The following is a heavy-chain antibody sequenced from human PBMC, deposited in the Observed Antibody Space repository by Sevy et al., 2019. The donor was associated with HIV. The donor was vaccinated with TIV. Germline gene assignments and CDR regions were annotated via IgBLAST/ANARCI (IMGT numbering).Heavy chain of an antibody. CDR1: GYTFTSYD. V-gene: IGHV1-8*01. CDR2: MNPNSGNT. CDR3: ASKKGRHGILAAYYYYGMDV. D-gene: IGHD3-3*01. Sequence: ASVKVSCKASGYTFTSYDINWVRQATGQGLEGMGWMNPNSGNTGYAQKFQGRVTMTRNTSISTAYMELSSLRSEDTAVYYCASKKGRHGILAAYYYYGMDVWGQGTTVTVSS. J-gene: IGHJ6*02.